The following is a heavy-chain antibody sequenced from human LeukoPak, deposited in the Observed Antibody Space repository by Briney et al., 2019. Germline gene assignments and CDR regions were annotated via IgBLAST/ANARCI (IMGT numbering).Heavy chain of an antibody. CDR3: AKGGSYYDIGFDY. V-gene: IGHV4-30-2*01. D-gene: IGHD3-22*01. J-gene: IGHJ4*02. CDR2: IYHSGST. CDR1: GGSISSGGYS. Sequence: SETLSLTCAVSGGSISSGGYSWSWIRQPPGTGLEWIGYIYHSGSTYYNPSLKSRVTISVDRSKNQFSLKLSSVTAADTAVYYCAKGGSYYDIGFDYWGQGTLVTVSS.